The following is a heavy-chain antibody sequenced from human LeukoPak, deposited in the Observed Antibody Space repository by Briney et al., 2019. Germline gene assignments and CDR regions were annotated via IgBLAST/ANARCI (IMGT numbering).Heavy chain of an antibody. J-gene: IGHJ4*02. D-gene: IGHD3-16*01. CDR3: AKDLTFGGEYYFDY. CDR1: GFTFSSYA. V-gene: IGHV3-23*01. CDR2: ISGSGGST. Sequence: GGSLRLSCAASGFTFSSYAMGWVRQAPGKGLEWVSAISGSGGSTYYADSVKGRFTISRDNSKNTLYLQMNSLRAEDTAVYYCAKDLTFGGEYYFDYWGQGTLVTVSS.